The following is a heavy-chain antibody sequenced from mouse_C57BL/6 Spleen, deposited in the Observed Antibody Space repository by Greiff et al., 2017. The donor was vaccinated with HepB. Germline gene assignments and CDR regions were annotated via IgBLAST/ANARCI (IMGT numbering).Heavy chain of an antibody. CDR2: IYPGDGDT. CDR3: ASGDYYGSSYAMDY. D-gene: IGHD1-1*01. V-gene: IGHV1-82*01. CDR1: GYAFSSSW. Sequence: QVQLKESGPELVKPGASVKISCKASGYAFSSSWMNWVKQRPGKGLEWIGRIYPGDGDTNYNGKFKGKATLTADKSSSTAYMQLSSLTSEDSAVYFCASGDYYGSSYAMDYWGQGTSVTVSS. J-gene: IGHJ4*01.